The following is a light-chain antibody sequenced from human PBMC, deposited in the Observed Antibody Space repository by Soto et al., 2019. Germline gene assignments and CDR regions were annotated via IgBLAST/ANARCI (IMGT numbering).Light chain of an antibody. CDR3: QHYNSYSEA. CDR2: KAS. J-gene: IGKJ1*01. CDR1: QTISSW. Sequence: DIQMTQSPSTLSGSVGDRVTITCRASQTISSWLAWYQQKPGKAPKLLIDKASTLKSGVPSRFSGSGSGTAFTLTVSSLQPDDFATYDGQHYNSYSEAFGQGTKV. V-gene: IGKV1-5*03.